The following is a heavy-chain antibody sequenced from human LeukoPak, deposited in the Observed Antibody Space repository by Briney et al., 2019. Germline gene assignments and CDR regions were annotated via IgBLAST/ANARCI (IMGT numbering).Heavy chain of an antibody. V-gene: IGHV4-39*07. CDR3: ASFVYGDSIGYFDY. D-gene: IGHD4-17*01. CDR2: IYYSGST. J-gene: IGHJ4*02. Sequence: SETLSLTCTVSGGSISSSSYYWGWIRQPPGKGLEWIGSIYYSGSTYYNPSLKSRVTISVDTSKNQFSLKLSSVTAADTAVYYCASFVYGDSIGYFDYWGQGTLVTVSS. CDR1: GGSISSSSYY.